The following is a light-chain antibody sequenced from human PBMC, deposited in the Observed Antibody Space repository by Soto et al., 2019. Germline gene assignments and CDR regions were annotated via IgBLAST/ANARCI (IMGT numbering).Light chain of an antibody. V-gene: IGKV3-11*01. CDR2: DAS. CDR1: QSVSSY. CDR3: QQRSNWPT. J-gene: IGKJ5*01. Sequence: EIVLTQSPATLSLSPGERATLSCRASQSVSSYLAWYQQKPGQAPRLLIYDASNMATGIPARFSGSGSGTDFTLTSSSLEPEDFAVYYCQQRSNWPTFGQGTRLEIK.